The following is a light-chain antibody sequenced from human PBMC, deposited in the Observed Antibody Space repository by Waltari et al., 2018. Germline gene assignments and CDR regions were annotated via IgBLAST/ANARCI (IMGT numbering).Light chain of an antibody. CDR3: MQALQTPCT. V-gene: IGKV2-28*01. Sequence: DIVMTQSPLSLPVLPGEPASISCSSSQSLLHSNGYNYLDWYLQKPGHSPQLLIYLGSNRASGVPDRFSGSGSGTDFTLKISRVEAEDVGVYYCMQALQTPCTFGQGTKLEIK. CDR1: QSLLHSNGYNY. CDR2: LGS. J-gene: IGKJ2*01.